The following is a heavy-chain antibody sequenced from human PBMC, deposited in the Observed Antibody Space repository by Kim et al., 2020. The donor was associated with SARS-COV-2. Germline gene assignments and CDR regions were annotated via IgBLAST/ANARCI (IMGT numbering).Heavy chain of an antibody. CDR2: ISGGGSGK. CDR1: GFIFSNYG. J-gene: IGHJ4*02. V-gene: IGHV3-23*01. D-gene: IGHD2-15*01. Sequence: GGSLRLSCAASGFIFSNYGMRWVRQAPGKGLEWLAAISGGGSGKYYADSVKGRLTISRDNSKNTLYLEVNSLRVEDTAVYYCAKVIRIGGASTPDYWGQGTLVTVSS. CDR3: AKVIRIGGASTPDY.